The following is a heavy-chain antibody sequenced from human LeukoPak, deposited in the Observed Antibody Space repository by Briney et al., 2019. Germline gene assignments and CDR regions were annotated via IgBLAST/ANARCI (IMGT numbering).Heavy chain of an antibody. CDR2: INARGDT. CDR3: ARGQVPATRGYNWFDP. CDR1: GWSFNDYY. Sequence: SETLSLTCAVYGWSFNDYYWNWIRQPPGKGLEWIGEINARGDTNFNPSLKSRVTISVDTSKSQFSLRLTSMIAADTAVYYCARGQVPATRGYNWFDPWGQGTLVTVSS. V-gene: IGHV4-34*01. J-gene: IGHJ5*02. D-gene: IGHD2-2*01.